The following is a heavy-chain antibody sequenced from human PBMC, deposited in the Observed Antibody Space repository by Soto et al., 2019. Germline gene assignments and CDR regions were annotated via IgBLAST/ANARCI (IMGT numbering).Heavy chain of an antibody. D-gene: IGHD2-2*01. CDR1: GFTFTSYA. CDR3: AKVTSARVFYFGLDV. Sequence: VGSLRLSCAASGFTFTSYAMSWVRQAPGKGLEWVSIISGSAGRTYYADSVKGRFSISRDNSKNTLYLHMNSLRAEDTAIYYCAKVTSARVFYFGLDVWGQGTTVTVSS. CDR2: ISGSAGRT. V-gene: IGHV3-23*01. J-gene: IGHJ6*02.